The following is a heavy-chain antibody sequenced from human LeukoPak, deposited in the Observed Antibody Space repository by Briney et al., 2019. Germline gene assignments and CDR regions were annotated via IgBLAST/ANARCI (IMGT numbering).Heavy chain of an antibody. J-gene: IGHJ5*02. CDR2: ISSSGSTI. CDR3: ARAYYSSSSGNRGNWFDP. V-gene: IGHV3-11*01. D-gene: IGHD6-6*01. Sequence: GGSLRLSCAASGFTFSDYYMSWIRQAPGKGLEWVSYISSSGSTIYYADSVKGRFTISRDNAKNSLYLQMNSLRAEDTAVYYCARAYYSSSSGNRGNWFDPWGQGTLVTVSS. CDR1: GFTFSDYY.